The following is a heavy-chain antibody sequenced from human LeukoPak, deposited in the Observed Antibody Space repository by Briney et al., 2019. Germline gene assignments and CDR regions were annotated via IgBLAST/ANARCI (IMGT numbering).Heavy chain of an antibody. Sequence: ASVKVSCKASGYTFTGYYMHWVRQAPGQGLEWMGRINPNSGGTNYAQKFQGRVTMTRDTSISTAYMELSRLRSDDTAVYYCARDKYYESSGLTDLQAFDIWGQGTMVTVSS. D-gene: IGHD3-22*01. V-gene: IGHV1-2*06. CDR3: ARDKYYESSGLTDLQAFDI. J-gene: IGHJ3*02. CDR2: INPNSGGT. CDR1: GYTFTGYY.